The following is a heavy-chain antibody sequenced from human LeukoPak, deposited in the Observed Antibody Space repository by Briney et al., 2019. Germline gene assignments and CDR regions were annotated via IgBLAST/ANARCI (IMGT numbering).Heavy chain of an antibody. CDR1: GFTFSSYG. Sequence: GGSLRLSCAASGFTFSSYGMHWVRQAPGKGLEWVAVIWYDGSNKYYADSVKGRFTISRDNSKNTLYLQMNSLRAEDTAVYYCAKVTNGSGRTKSMDVWGQGTTITVSS. CDR3: AKVTNGSGRTKSMDV. D-gene: IGHD3-10*01. J-gene: IGHJ6*02. V-gene: IGHV3-33*06. CDR2: IWYDGSNK.